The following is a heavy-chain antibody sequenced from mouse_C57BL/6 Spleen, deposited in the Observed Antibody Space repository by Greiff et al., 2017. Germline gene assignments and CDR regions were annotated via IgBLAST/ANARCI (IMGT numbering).Heavy chain of an antibody. CDR1: GFNIKDYY. Sequence: VHVKQSGAELVKPGASVKLSCTASGFNIKDYYMHWVKQRTEQGLEWIGRIDPEDGETKYAPKFQGKATITADTSSNTAYLQLSSLTSEDTAVYYCARWPMVTTSRFAYWCQGTLVTVSA. CDR3: ARWPMVTTSRFAY. J-gene: IGHJ3*01. CDR2: IDPEDGET. V-gene: IGHV14-2*01. D-gene: IGHD2-2*01.